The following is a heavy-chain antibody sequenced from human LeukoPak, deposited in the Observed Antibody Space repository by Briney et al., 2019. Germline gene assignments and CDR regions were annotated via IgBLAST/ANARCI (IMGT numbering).Heavy chain of an antibody. Sequence: GGSLRLSCAASGFTISNYNMNWVRQPPGKGLEWVSYMGSSISNTIYYADSVKGRFTISRDNAKNSLYLQMNSLRAEDTAVYYCARDQGATNWFDPWGQGTLVTVSS. J-gene: IGHJ5*02. CDR2: MGSSISNTI. D-gene: IGHD1-1*01. V-gene: IGHV3-48*04. CDR1: GFTISNYN. CDR3: ARDQGATNWFDP.